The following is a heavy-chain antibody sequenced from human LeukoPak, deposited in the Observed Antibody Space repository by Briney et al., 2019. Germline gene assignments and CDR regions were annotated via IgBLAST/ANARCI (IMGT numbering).Heavy chain of an antibody. V-gene: IGHV1-2*02. CDR3: ARDGYSSSWYNYYYYYMDV. J-gene: IGHJ6*03. CDR1: GYTFTGYY. D-gene: IGHD6-13*01. CDR2: INPNSGGT. Sequence: ASVKVSCKASGYTFTGYYMHWVRQAPGQGLEWMGWINPNSGGTNYAQKFQGRVTMTRDTSISTAYMELSRLRSDDTAVYYCARDGYSSSWYNYYYYYMDVWGKGTTVTVSS.